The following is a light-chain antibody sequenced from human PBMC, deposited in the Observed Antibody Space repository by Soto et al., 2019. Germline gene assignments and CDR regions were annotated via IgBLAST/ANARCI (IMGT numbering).Light chain of an antibody. Sequence: EIVLTQSPATLSLSPGERATLSCRASQSVSSYLTWYQQKPGQAPRLLIYDASNMATGIPARFSGSVSGTDLTLTISSLEPEDFAVYYCRQRSTWPPYTFGQGTKLEI. J-gene: IGKJ2*01. CDR1: QSVSSY. V-gene: IGKV3-11*01. CDR3: RQRSTWPPYT. CDR2: DAS.